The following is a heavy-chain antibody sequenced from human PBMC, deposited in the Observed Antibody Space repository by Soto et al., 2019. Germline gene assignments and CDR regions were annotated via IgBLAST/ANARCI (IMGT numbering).Heavy chain of an antibody. J-gene: IGHJ4*02. CDR1: GGSISSGGYY. D-gene: IGHD3-22*01. CDR3: ARDYYDSSGKLDY. Sequence: QVQLQESGPGLVKPSQTLSLTCTVSGGSISSGGYYWSWIRQHPWKGLEWIVYIYYSGSTYYNQSLKSRVTISVDTSKNQFSLKLSSVTAADTAVYYCARDYYDSSGKLDYWGQGTLVTVSS. CDR2: IYYSGST. V-gene: IGHV4-31*03.